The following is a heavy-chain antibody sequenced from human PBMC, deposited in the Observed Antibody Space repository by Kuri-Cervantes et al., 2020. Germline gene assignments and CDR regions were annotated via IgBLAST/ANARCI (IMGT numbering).Heavy chain of an antibody. CDR3: ARLLRSTSVVVPATLRRAFDI. V-gene: IGHV1-2*02. D-gene: IGHD2-2*01. J-gene: IGHJ3*02. CDR2: INPNNGGT. CDR1: GYTFTGYY. Sequence: SVHVSCKASGYTFTGYYILWVRQAPGQGLEWMGWINPNNGGTNYAKKFQGRVTMTRDTSVSTAYMELSSLRSDDTAVYYCARLLRSTSVVVPATLRRAFDIWGQGTMVTVSS.